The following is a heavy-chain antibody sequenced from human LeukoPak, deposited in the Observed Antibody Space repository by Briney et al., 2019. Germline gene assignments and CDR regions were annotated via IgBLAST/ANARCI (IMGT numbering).Heavy chain of an antibody. V-gene: IGHV3-23*01. J-gene: IGHJ4*02. Sequence: QPGGSLRLSCAASGFTFSNYAMSWVRQAPGKGLEWVSAISDSGGSTYYADSVKGRFTISRDNSKNTLYLQMNSLRAEDTALYYCAKCRAEEVVEQSWGQGTLVTVSS. CDR3: AKCRAEEVVEQS. CDR1: GFTFSNYA. D-gene: IGHD1/OR15-1a*01. CDR2: ISDSGGST.